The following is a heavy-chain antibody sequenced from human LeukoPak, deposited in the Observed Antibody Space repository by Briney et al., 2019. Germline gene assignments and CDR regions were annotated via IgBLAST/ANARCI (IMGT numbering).Heavy chain of an antibody. CDR1: GFTFSDYG. CDR2: ISYDGSNK. V-gene: IGHV3-30*18. Sequence: GGSLRLSCAASGFTFSDYGMHWVRQAPGKGLEWVAVISYDGSNKYYADSVKGRFTISRGPSKNTLSLQMNSLRAEDTAVYYCAKDLRGSYYPDCWGQGTLVTVSS. J-gene: IGHJ4*02. CDR3: AKDLRGSYYPDC. D-gene: IGHD1-26*01.